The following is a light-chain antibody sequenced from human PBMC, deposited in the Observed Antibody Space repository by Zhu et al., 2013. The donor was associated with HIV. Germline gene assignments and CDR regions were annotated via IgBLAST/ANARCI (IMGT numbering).Light chain of an antibody. CDR3: QQYDNLPIFT. CDR2: DAS. J-gene: IGKJ3*01. CDR1: QGIRND. Sequence: IQMTQSPSSLSASVGDRVTITCRASQGIRNDLGWYQQKPGKAPKLLIYDASNLETGVPSRFSGSGSGTDFTFTISSLQPEDIATYYCQQYDNLPIFTFGPGTKVDIK. V-gene: IGKV1-33*01.